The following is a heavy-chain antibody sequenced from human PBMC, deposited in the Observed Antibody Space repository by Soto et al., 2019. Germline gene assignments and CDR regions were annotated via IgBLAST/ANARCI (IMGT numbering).Heavy chain of an antibody. J-gene: IGHJ4*02. V-gene: IGHV4-59*01. CDR3: ARMRGLGERSPYFDY. Sequence: QVQLQEAGPGLVKPSETLSLTCSVSGGSISDYQWNWIRQPPGKGLEWIGYIYYSGRTNYNPSLKSLLTISLDTSTKQFSLRLRSVTAADTYVYYCARMRGLGERSPYFDYWGQGALVTVSS. CDR1: GGSISDYQ. CDR2: IYYSGRT. D-gene: IGHD3-16*01.